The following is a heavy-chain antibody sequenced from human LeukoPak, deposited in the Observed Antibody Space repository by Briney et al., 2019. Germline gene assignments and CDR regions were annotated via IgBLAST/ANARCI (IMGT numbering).Heavy chain of an antibody. CDR2: IYYSGST. V-gene: IGHV4-31*03. Sequence: SETLSLTCTVSGGSISSGGYYWSWIRQHPGKGLEWIGYIYYSGSTYYNPSLKSRVTISVDTSKNQFSLKLSSVTAADTAVYYCARVVVVVVAATLVNYGMDVWGQGTTVTVSS. CDR1: GGSISSGGYY. CDR3: ARVVVVVVAATLVNYGMDV. D-gene: IGHD2-15*01. J-gene: IGHJ6*02.